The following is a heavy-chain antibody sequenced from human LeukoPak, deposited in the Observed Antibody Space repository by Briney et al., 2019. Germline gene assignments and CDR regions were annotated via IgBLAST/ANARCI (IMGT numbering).Heavy chain of an antibody. Sequence: GGSLRLPCAASGFTFSDYMSWIRQAPGKGLEWVSYISDSGATIYYADSVKGRFTISRDNSKNSLYLQMNSLRAEDTAMYYCASGGSYYYDSSGYPYWGLGTLVTVSS. CDR3: ASGGSYYYDSSGYPY. J-gene: IGHJ4*02. D-gene: IGHD3-22*01. V-gene: IGHV3-11*01. CDR2: ISDSGATI. CDR1: GFTFSDY.